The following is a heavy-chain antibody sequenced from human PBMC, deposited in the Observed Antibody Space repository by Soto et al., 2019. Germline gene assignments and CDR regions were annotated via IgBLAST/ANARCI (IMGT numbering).Heavy chain of an antibody. D-gene: IGHD3-9*01. V-gene: IGHV5-51*01. Sequence: GESLKISCEASGYSFTSYWIGWVRQMPGKGLEWMGIIYPGDSDTRYSPSFQGQVTISADKSISTAYLRWSSLKASDTAMYYCARLGFEYDTLTAYYNVHHYYGLDVWGQGTSVTVSS. CDR2: IYPGDSDT. J-gene: IGHJ6*02. CDR1: GYSFTSYW. CDR3: ARLGFEYDTLTAYYNVHHYYGLDV.